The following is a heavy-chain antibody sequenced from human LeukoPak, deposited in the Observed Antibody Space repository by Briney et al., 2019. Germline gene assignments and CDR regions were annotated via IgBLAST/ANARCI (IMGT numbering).Heavy chain of an antibody. CDR2: IRASSGRT. CDR3: ARDSDFYDSLAFYGMDV. CDR1: GLSFSNYA. D-gene: IGHD3-3*01. Sequence: GGSLRLSCAASGLSFSNYAMRWVRQPPGKGLAWVSDIRASSGRTYYAHSVKGPFTISRDNSKNTLYLQMTRLRGDDTALDYGARDSDFYDSLAFYGMDVWGQGTTVIVSS. J-gene: IGHJ6*02. V-gene: IGHV3-23*01.